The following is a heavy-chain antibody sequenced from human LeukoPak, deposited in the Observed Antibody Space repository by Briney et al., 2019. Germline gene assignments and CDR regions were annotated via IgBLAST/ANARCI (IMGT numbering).Heavy chain of an antibody. CDR1: GGTFSSYA. V-gene: IGHV1-69*05. J-gene: IGHJ4*02. CDR3: ARDGIVGATYY. CDR2: IIPIFGTA. D-gene: IGHD1-26*01. Sequence: GASVKVSCKASGGTFSSYAISWVRQAPGQGLEWMGGIIPIFGTANYAQKFQGRVIMTRDTSTSTVYMELSSLRSEDTAVYYCARDGIVGATYYWGQGTLVTVSS.